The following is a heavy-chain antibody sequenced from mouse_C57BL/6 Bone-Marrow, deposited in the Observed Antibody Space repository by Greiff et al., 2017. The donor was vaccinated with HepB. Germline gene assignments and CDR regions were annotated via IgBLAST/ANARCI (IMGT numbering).Heavy chain of an antibody. Sequence: VQLQQSGAELVRPGASVKLSCTASGFNIKDYYMHWVKQRPEQGLEWIGRIDPEDGDTEYAPKFQGKATMTADTSSNTAYLQLSSLTSEDPAVSYCTNLLLRAWFAYWGQGTLVTVSA. V-gene: IGHV14-1*01. CDR1: GFNIKDYY. CDR3: TNLLLRAWFAY. J-gene: IGHJ3*01. D-gene: IGHD1-1*01. CDR2: IDPEDGDT.